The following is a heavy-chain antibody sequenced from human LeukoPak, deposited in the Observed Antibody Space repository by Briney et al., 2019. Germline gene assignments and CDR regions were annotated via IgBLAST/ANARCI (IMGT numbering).Heavy chain of an antibody. Sequence: ASVKVSCKASGYTFSNYAVLWVRQAPGQRLEWMGWINAGNGNTKYSQDFQGRVTLTRDMSTSTDYLELSSLRSEDTAVYYCARDNSVRDEAWWFNPWGQGTLVTVSS. J-gene: IGHJ5*02. D-gene: IGHD5-24*01. CDR2: INAGNGNT. CDR1: GYTFSNYA. CDR3: ARDNSVRDEAWWFNP. V-gene: IGHV1-3*03.